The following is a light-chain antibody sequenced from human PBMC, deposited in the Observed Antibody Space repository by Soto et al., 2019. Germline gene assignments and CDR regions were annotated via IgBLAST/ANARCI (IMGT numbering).Light chain of an antibody. Sequence: EIVMTQSPATLSVSPGDRATLSCRASQSVSSNLAWYQQTPGQAPRLLIYGASTRATGIPARFSGSGSGTDFTLTISRLEPEDFAVYYCQQYGFSLRTFGQGTKVDIK. CDR3: QQYGFSLRT. CDR2: GAS. J-gene: IGKJ1*01. CDR1: QSVSSN. V-gene: IGKV3-15*01.